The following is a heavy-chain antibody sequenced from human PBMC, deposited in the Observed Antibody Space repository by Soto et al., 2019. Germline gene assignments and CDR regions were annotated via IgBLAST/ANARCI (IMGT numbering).Heavy chain of an antibody. J-gene: IGHJ5*02. D-gene: IGHD2-2*01. Sequence: PSQTLSLPCAISGDSVSSNSAAWNWIRQSPSRGLEWLGRTYYRSKWYNDYAVSVKSRITINPDTSKNQFSLQLNSVTPEDTAVYYCARDLVVPAAPDGDDWFDPWGQGTLVTVSS. CDR3: ARDLVVPAAPDGDDWFDP. V-gene: IGHV6-1*01. CDR2: TYYRSKWYN. CDR1: GDSVSSNSAA.